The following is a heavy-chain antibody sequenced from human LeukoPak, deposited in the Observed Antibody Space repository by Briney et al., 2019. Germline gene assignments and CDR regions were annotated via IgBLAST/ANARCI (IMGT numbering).Heavy chain of an antibody. CDR3: ASPSWELLSLDY. CDR2: IYYSGST. Sequence: NPSETLSLTCTVSGGSISSYYWGWIRQPPGKGLEWIGSIYYSGSTYYNPSLKSRVTISVDTSKNQFSLKLSSVTAADTAVYYCASPSWELLSLDYWGQGTLVTVSS. D-gene: IGHD1-26*01. J-gene: IGHJ4*02. CDR1: GGSISSYY. V-gene: IGHV4-39*01.